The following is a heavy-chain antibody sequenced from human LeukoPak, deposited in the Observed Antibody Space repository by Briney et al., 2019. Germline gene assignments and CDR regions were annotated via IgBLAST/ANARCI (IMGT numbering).Heavy chain of an antibody. CDR1: GGSNSSSSYY. Sequence: KPSETLSLTCTVSGGSNSSSSYYWGWIRQPPGKGLEWIGSIYYSGSTYYNPSLKSRVTISVDTSKNQFSLKLSSVTAADTAVYYCARDYGGNFGGDAFDIWGQGTMVTVSS. J-gene: IGHJ3*02. CDR3: ARDYGGNFGGDAFDI. V-gene: IGHV4-39*02. CDR2: IYYSGST. D-gene: IGHD4-23*01.